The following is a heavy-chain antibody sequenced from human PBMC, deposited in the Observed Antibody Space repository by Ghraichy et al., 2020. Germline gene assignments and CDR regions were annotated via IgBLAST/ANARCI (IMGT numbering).Heavy chain of an antibody. J-gene: IGHJ2*01. D-gene: IGHD6-13*01. Sequence: GESLNISCAASGFTFSSYALSWVRQAPGKGLDWVSTIGGSGGRTFYADSVKGRFTISRDNSKNTLYMQMNSLRAEDTAVYYCAKVGTEPDGIADTGYWYFHLWGRGTLVTVSS. CDR2: IGGSGGRT. V-gene: IGHV3-23*01. CDR1: GFTFSSYA. CDR3: AKVGTEPDGIADTGYWYFHL.